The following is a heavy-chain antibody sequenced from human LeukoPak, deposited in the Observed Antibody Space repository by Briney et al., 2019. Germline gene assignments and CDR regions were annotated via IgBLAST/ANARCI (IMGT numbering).Heavy chain of an antibody. J-gene: IGHJ3*02. CDR1: GYTFTGYY. V-gene: IGHV1-2*02. Sequence: ASVKVSCKASGYTFTGYYMHWVRQAPGQGLEWMGWINPNSGGTNYAQKFQGRVTMTRDTSISAAYMELSRLRSDDTAVYYCARDGWFGESNDAFDIWGQGTMVTVSS. D-gene: IGHD3-10*01. CDR2: INPNSGGT. CDR3: ARDGWFGESNDAFDI.